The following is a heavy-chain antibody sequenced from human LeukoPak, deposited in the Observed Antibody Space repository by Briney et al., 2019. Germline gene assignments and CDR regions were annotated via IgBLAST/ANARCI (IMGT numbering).Heavy chain of an antibody. CDR2: IFGSGGSP. J-gene: IGHJ4*02. D-gene: IGHD5-18*01. CDR3: GKTTVGYSSGQKPAWPVDY. V-gene: IGHV3-23*01. CDR1: GFTFGSHA. Sequence: EGSLRLSCEASGFTFGSHAMYWVRQAPGKGLEWVAGIFGSGGSPHYADSVKGRFTISRDNSRNTVYLQTNSLRAEDTAVYYCGKTTVGYSSGQKPAWPVDYWGQGTLVTVSS.